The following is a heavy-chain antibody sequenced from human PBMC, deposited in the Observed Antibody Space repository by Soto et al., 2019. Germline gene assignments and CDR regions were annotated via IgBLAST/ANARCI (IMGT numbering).Heavy chain of an antibody. J-gene: IGHJ5*01. D-gene: IGHD3-3*01. CDR2: MSGSGGTT. V-gene: IGHV3-23*01. CDR1: GFTFSNYA. Sequence: EVQLLESGGGLIQPGGSLRLSCAASGFTFSNYAMCWVRQAPGKGLEWVSAMSGSGGTTYYADSVKGRLTVFRDNSKNTLYMQMNSRRADDTAVYYCAKGRSPPVSLVPYDDFWGGVDSWGQGTLVTVSS. CDR3: AKGRSPPVSLVPYDDFWGGVDS.